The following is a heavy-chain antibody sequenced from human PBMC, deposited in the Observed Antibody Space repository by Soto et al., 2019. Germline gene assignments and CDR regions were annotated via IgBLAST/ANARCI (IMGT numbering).Heavy chain of an antibody. CDR1: GYTFTSYG. V-gene: IGHV1-18*01. J-gene: IGHJ5*02. D-gene: IGHD2-21*02. Sequence: QVQLVQSGAEVKKPGASVKVSCKASGYTFTSYGISWVRQAPGQGLEWMGWISAYNGSTNYAQKLQGRVTMTTDTSTSTAYMELRSLRSDDTAVYYCARDLAGGNSGIWFDPWGQGTLVTVSS. CDR2: ISAYNGST. CDR3: ARDLAGGNSGIWFDP.